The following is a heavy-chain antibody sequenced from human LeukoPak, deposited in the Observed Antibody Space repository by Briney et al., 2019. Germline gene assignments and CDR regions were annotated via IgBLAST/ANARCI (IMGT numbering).Heavy chain of an antibody. J-gene: IGHJ5*02. V-gene: IGHV4-59*01. CDR1: GGSMSSYY. CDR3: ARDGSGSYYKWFDP. CDR2: IYYIGST. D-gene: IGHD3-10*01. Sequence: KPSETLSLTCTVSGGSMSSYYCSWIRQPPGKGLEWIGYIYYIGSTNYNPSLKSRVTISVDTSKYQFSLKLSSVTAADTAVYYCARDGSGSYYKWFDPWGQGTLVTVSS.